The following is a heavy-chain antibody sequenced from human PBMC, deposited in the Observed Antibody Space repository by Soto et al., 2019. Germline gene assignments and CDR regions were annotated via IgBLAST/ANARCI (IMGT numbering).Heavy chain of an antibody. CDR2: IYWDDDK. Sequence: QITLKESGPTLVKPTQTLTLTCTFSGFSLSTSGVGVGWIRQPPGKALEWLALIYWDDDKRYSPSLKIRLTITKDTSKNQVVLTMTNMDPVDTATYYCALTYYGSGSYYNVRWFDPWGQGTLVTVSS. CDR1: GFSLSTSGVG. J-gene: IGHJ5*02. V-gene: IGHV2-5*02. CDR3: ALTYYGSGSYYNVRWFDP. D-gene: IGHD3-10*01.